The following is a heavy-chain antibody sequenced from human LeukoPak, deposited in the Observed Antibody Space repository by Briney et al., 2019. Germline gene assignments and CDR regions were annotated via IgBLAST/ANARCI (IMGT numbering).Heavy chain of an antibody. Sequence: GGSLGLSCAASGFTFSSYGMHWVRQAPGKGLEWVAVIWYDGSNKYYADSVKGRFTISRDNSKNTLYLQMNSLRAEDTAVYYCARASSSWQFDYWGQGTLVTVSS. V-gene: IGHV3-33*01. D-gene: IGHD6-13*01. CDR1: GFTFSSYG. CDR2: IWYDGSNK. J-gene: IGHJ4*02. CDR3: ARASSSWQFDY.